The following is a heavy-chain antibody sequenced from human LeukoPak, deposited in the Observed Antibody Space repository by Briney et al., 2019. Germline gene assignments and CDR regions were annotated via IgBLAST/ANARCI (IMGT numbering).Heavy chain of an antibody. D-gene: IGHD3-10*01. V-gene: IGHV4-31*03. Sequence: SETLSLTCTVAGGSISSGSYCWSWIRQHPWNGRDWIGYIYDSRSTYCNPWVKSRVTVAADTSKNKWSLKLSSVTAADAAVYYGASGPSYYYGSGSYNISWGQGTMVTVSS. CDR2: IYDSRST. CDR3: ASGPSYYYGSGSYNIS. J-gene: IGHJ4*01. CDR1: GGSISSGSYC.